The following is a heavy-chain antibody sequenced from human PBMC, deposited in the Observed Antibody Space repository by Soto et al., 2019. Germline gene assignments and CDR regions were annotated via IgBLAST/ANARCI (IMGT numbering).Heavy chain of an antibody. V-gene: IGHV1-69*17. Sequence: QVQLVQSGAEVKKPGSSVKVSCKASGGTSSSLSITWARQAPGQGLEWMGGITPLFGIPNYPQKFQGRLTITADKSTGTAYLELITLRSEDTAVYYWARITHSTGGWFDTWGRVGLVTVSS. D-gene: IGHD2-15*01. CDR1: GGTSSSLS. CDR2: ITPLFGIP. J-gene: IGHJ5*02. CDR3: ARITHSTGGWFDT.